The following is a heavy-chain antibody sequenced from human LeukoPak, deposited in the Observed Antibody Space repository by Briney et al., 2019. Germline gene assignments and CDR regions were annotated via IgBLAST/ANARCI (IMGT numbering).Heavy chain of an antibody. D-gene: IGHD6-19*01. CDR3: ARDHAYSSGWYYYGMDV. Sequence: SETLSLTCTVSGVSTNTYYYWSWIRQPPGKGLEWIGYIYYSGSTNYNPSLKSRVTISVDTSKNQFSLKLSSVTAADTAVYYCARDHAYSSGWYYYGMDVWGQGTTVTVSS. CDR2: IYYSGST. CDR1: GVSTNTYYY. V-gene: IGHV4-59*01. J-gene: IGHJ6*02.